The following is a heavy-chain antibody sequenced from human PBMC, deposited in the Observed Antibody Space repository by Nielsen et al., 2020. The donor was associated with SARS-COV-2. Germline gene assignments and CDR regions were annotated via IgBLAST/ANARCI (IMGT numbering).Heavy chain of an antibody. CDR3: TTSGYSGYDKTGY. Sequence: GESLKISCAASGFTFSNAWMSWVRQAPGKGLEWVGRIKSKTDGGTTDYAAPVKGRFTISRDDSKNTLYLQMNSLKTEDTAVYYCTTSGYSGYDKTGYWGQGTLVTVSS. CDR2: IKSKTDGGTT. D-gene: IGHD5-12*01. J-gene: IGHJ4*02. CDR1: GFTFSNAW. V-gene: IGHV3-15*01.